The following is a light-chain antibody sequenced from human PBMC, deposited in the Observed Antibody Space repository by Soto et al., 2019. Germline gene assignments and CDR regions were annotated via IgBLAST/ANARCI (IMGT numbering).Light chain of an antibody. CDR2: GAS. CDR3: PKYGSSTPYT. J-gene: IGKJ2*01. Sequence: EIVLTQSPGTLSLSPGERATLSCRASQSVSSSYLAGYQQKPGQAPRLLIYGASSRATGIPDRFSGSGSGTDFTLTIRRMQPENFAVYYCPKYGSSTPYTFGQGTKLAIK. CDR1: QSVSSSY. V-gene: IGKV3-20*01.